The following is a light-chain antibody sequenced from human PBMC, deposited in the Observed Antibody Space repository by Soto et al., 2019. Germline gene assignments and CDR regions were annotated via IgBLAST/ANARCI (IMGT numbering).Light chain of an antibody. J-gene: IGKJ3*01. V-gene: IGKV1-27*01. Sequence: DIPMTQSPSSLSASVGDRVTITCRASQGISNYLAWYQQKPGKVPKLLIYAASTLQSGVASRYSGSGSGTDFTFTISSLQAEDVATYYCQKYNSAPRTFGPGTNVDIK. CDR3: QKYNSAPRT. CDR2: AAS. CDR1: QGISNY.